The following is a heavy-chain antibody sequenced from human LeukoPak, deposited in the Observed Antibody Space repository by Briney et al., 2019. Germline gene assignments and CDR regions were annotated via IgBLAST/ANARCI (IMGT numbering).Heavy chain of an antibody. D-gene: IGHD3-22*01. Sequence: GGSLRLSCAASGFTFSSYAMSWVRQTPGKGLEWVSLMYGAGSTHYADSVKGRFTISRDNSKNTLYLQMNSLRAEDTAVYYCARDPRVAYYDSIQLDYWGQGTLVTVSS. CDR2: MYGAGST. J-gene: IGHJ4*02. CDR3: ARDPRVAYYDSIQLDY. CDR1: GFTFSSYA. V-gene: IGHV3-23*03.